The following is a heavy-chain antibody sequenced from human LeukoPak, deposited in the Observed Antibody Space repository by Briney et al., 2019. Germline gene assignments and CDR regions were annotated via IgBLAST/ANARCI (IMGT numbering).Heavy chain of an antibody. CDR3: AKDGTYIAVAGTYAFDI. CDR1: GFTVSSNY. CDR2: IYSGGST. D-gene: IGHD6-19*01. Sequence: GGSLRLSCAASGFTVSSNYMSWVRQAPGKGLEWVSVIYSGGSTYYADSVKGRFTISRDNSKNTLYLQMNSLRAEDTAVYYCAKDGTYIAVAGTYAFDIWGQGTMVTVSS. V-gene: IGHV3-53*01. J-gene: IGHJ3*02.